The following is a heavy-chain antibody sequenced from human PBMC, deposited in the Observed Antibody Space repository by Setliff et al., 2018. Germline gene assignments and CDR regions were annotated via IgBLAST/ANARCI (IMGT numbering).Heavy chain of an antibody. V-gene: IGHV3-21*01. D-gene: IGHD3-16*01. CDR2: ISSRSSYI. CDR1: GFTFSNAW. Sequence: GGSLRLSCAASGFTFSNAWMNWVRQAPGKGLEWVSSISSRSSYIYYADSVKGRFTISRDNAKNSLYLQMNSLRAEDTAVYYCARAGPPYYFDYWGQGTLVTVSS. J-gene: IGHJ4*02. CDR3: ARAGPPYYFDY.